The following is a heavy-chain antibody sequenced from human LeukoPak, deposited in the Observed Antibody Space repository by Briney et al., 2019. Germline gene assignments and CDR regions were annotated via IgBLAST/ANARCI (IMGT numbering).Heavy chain of an antibody. CDR3: ARQNYDFWSGYSP. D-gene: IGHD3-3*01. Sequence: SETLSLTCAVYGGSFSGYYWSWIRQPPGKGLEWIGEINHSGSTNYNPSLKSRVTISVDTSKNQFSLKLSSVTAADTAVYYCARQNYDFWSGYSPWGQGTLVTVSS. J-gene: IGHJ5*01. CDR2: INHSGST. V-gene: IGHV4-34*01. CDR1: GGSFSGYY.